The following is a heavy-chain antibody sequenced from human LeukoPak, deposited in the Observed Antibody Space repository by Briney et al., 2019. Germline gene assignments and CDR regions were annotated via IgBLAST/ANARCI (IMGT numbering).Heavy chain of an antibody. D-gene: IGHD6-19*01. V-gene: IGHV4-34*01. CDR1: GVSFSGYY. CDR3: ARVLDGSSGQQWYFEL. J-gene: IGHJ2*01. Sequence: SETLSLTCAVSGVSFSGYYWSWIRLPPGKGLEWIGEINHSGSTNYNPSLKSRVTISVDTSKKQFSLKLSSVTAADTAVYYCARVLDGSSGQQWYFELWGRGTLVTVSS. CDR2: INHSGST.